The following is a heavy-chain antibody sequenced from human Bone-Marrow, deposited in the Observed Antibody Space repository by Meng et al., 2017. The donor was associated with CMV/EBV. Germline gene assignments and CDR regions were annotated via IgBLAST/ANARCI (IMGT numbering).Heavy chain of an antibody. CDR3: ARGSPATRYFHP. V-gene: IGHV3-72*01. D-gene: IGHD1-1*01. CDR1: GFIFSDRY. Sequence: GESLKISCAASGFIFSDRYMDWLRQAPGKGLEWVARSRDKASSYTTEYAASVKGRFTISRDESENSLYLQMNSLQAEDTAVYYCARGSPATRYFHPWGRGTLVPVSS. CDR2: SRDKASSYTT. J-gene: IGHJ2*01.